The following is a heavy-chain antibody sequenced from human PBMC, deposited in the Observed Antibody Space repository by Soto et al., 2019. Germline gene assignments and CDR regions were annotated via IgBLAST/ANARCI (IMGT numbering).Heavy chain of an antibody. CDR3: ARAGSSAWYPHFDY. D-gene: IGHD6-19*01. V-gene: IGHV1-3*04. CDR1: GYSFLSYA. Sequence: QVQLVQSGAEVRKPGASVKVSCKASGYSFLSYAIHWVRQAPGQGPEWMGWFKTGDETRKYSRRFQGRLALTGDASATTAYMELRSLESEDTAVYYCARAGSSAWYPHFDYWGQGTLVTVSS. CDR2: FKTGDETR. J-gene: IGHJ4*02.